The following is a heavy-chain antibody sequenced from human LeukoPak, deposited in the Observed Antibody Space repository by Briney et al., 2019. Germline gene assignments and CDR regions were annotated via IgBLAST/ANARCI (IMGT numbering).Heavy chain of an antibody. CDR3: ASSGQLLWFGELYSIPRYNWFDP. D-gene: IGHD3-10*01. Sequence: VASVKVSCKASGYTFTGYYMHWARQAPGQGLEWMGWINPNSGGTNYAQKFQGRVTMTRDTSISAAYMELSRLRSDATDVYYRASSGQLLWFGELYSIPRYNWFDPWGQGTLVTVSS. J-gene: IGHJ5*02. V-gene: IGHV1-2*02. CDR1: GYTFTGYY. CDR2: INPNSGGT.